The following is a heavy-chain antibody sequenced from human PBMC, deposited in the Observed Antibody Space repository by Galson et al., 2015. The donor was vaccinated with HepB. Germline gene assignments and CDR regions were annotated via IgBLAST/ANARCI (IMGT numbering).Heavy chain of an antibody. J-gene: IGHJ6*02. D-gene: IGHD3-16*01. Sequence: SLRLSCAASGFTFTRYAMTWVRQAPGKGLEWVSSITSSGGNTYYTDPVKGRFTIPRDNVKNSVYLHMNNLRAEATAVYYCAKEGLLWGWQGFSFYYFVMDVGGQGATVIVSS. CDR1: GFTFTRYA. V-gene: IGHV3-23*01. CDR3: AKEGLLWGWQGFSFYYFVMDV. CDR2: ITSSGGNT.